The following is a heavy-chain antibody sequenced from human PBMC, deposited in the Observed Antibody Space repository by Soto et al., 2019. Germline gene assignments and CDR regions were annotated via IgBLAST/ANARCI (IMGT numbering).Heavy chain of an antibody. D-gene: IGHD6-13*01. Sequence: QVQLVQSGAEVKKPGSSVKVSCKASGGTFSSYAVSWVRQAPGQGLEWMVGLIPIFGTANEEQKVQGRVTLNVYASTSTAYMEVSSVRSDHRAEYYCAREGYAQQLVRPDVDVWGQGTTVTVSS. CDR2: LIPIFGTA. J-gene: IGHJ6*02. CDR1: GGTFSSYA. CDR3: AREGYAQQLVRPDVDV. V-gene: IGHV1-69*01.